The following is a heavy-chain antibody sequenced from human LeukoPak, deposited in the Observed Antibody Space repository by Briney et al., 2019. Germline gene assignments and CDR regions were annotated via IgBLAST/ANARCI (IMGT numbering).Heavy chain of an antibody. J-gene: IGHJ4*02. Sequence: GGSLRLSCAASGFTFSSYGMHWVRQAPGKGLEWVAFIRYDGSNKYYADSVKGRFTISRDNSKNTLYLQMNSLRAVDTAVYYCAKDTYYDFWSGPDYWGQGTLVTVSS. CDR1: GFTFSSYG. CDR3: AKDTYYDFWSGPDY. CDR2: IRYDGSNK. D-gene: IGHD3-3*01. V-gene: IGHV3-30*02.